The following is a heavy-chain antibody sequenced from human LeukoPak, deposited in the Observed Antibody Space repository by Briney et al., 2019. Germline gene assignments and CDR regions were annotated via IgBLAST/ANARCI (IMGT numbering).Heavy chain of an antibody. V-gene: IGHV3-66*02. CDR3: ARYYDSSGYTQGAFDI. CDR1: GFTVSSNY. Sequence: GGSLRLSCAASGFTVSSNYMSWVRQAPGKGLEWVSSFYRGISTYYAGSVKGRFTTSRDHSKNTVYLQMDSLRPEDTAVYYCARYYDSSGYTQGAFDIWGQGTMVTVS. D-gene: IGHD3-22*01. CDR2: FYRGIST. J-gene: IGHJ3*02.